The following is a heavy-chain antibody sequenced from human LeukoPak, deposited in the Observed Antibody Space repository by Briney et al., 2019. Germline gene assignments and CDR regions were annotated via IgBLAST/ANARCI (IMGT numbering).Heavy chain of an antibody. J-gene: IGHJ4*02. CDR1: GFTFSTYW. D-gene: IGHD2-2*01. CDR2: ISSDGSIT. CDR3: AKGPHIVVVPAAVLDY. Sequence: GGSLRLSCAASGFTFSTYWMHWVRQAPGKGLVWVSRISSDGSITGYADSVKGRFTISRDNAKNTLYLQMNSLRAEDTAVYYCAKGPHIVVVPAAVLDYWGQGTLVTVSS. V-gene: IGHV3-74*01.